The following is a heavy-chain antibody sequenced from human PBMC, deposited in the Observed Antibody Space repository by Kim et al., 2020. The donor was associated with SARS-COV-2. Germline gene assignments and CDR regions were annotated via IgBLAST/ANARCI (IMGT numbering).Heavy chain of an antibody. CDR3: ARHYGSGRYYYYYGMDV. J-gene: IGHJ6*02. V-gene: IGHV1-69*13. D-gene: IGHD3-10*01. CDR1: GGTFSSYA. Sequence: SVKVSCKASGGTFSSYAISWVRQAPGQGLEWMGGIIPIFGTANYAQKFQGRVTITADESTSTAYMELSSLRSEDTAVYYCARHYGSGRYYYYYGMDVWGQGTTVTVSS. CDR2: IIPIFGTA.